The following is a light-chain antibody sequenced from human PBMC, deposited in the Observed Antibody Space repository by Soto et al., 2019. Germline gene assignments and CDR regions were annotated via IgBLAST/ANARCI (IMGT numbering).Light chain of an antibody. CDR1: SSDVGGFNY. Sequence: QSALTQPASVSGSPGQSITISCTGTSSDVGGFNYVSWYQQHPGKAPKLMIYDVTNRPSGDSYRSSGYKSGNTASLTITELQAEDEDDYYCKSYASSSTYVFGTGTKVTVL. CDR2: DVT. J-gene: IGLJ1*01. V-gene: IGLV2-14*03. CDR3: KSYASSSTYV.